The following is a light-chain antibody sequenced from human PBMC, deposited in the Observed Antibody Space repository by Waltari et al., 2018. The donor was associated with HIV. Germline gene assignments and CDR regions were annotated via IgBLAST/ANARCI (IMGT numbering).Light chain of an antibody. CDR1: RSNIASNT. J-gene: IGLJ3*02. V-gene: IGLV1-44*01. Sequence: QSVLTQPPSASGTPGQRVTISCSGSRSNIASNTVNWYQQLPGTAPKLLIYSNNQRPSGVPDRFSGSKSGTSASLAISGLQSEDEADYYCAAWDDNLNGWVFGGGTKLTV. CDR2: SNN. CDR3: AAWDDNLNGWV.